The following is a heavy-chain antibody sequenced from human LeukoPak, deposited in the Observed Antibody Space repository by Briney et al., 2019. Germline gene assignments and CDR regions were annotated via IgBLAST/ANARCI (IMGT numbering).Heavy chain of an antibody. V-gene: IGHV3-23*01. CDR3: AKLLNDYGDYYFDY. Sequence: GGSLRLSCAASGFTFGIYAMSWVRQAPGQGLDWVSAISARDGSTYYADSVKGRFTISRDNSKNTLYLQMNSLRAGDTAVYYCAKLLNDYGDYYFDYWGQGTLVTVSS. J-gene: IGHJ4*02. CDR1: GFTFGIYA. CDR2: ISARDGST. D-gene: IGHD4-17*01.